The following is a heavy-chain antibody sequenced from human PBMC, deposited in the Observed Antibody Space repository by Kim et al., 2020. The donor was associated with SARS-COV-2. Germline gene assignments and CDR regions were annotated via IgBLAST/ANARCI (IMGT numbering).Heavy chain of an antibody. J-gene: IGHJ3*02. CDR1: GGSISSYY. Sequence: SETLSLTCTVSGGSISSYYWSWIRQPPGKGLEWIGYIYYSGSTNYNPSLKSRVTISVDTSKNQFSLKLSSVTAADTAVYYCARVPLGRYYDSRGAFDIWGQGTMVTVSS. CDR2: IYYSGST. V-gene: IGHV4-59*01. CDR3: ARVPLGRYYDSRGAFDI. D-gene: IGHD3-22*01.